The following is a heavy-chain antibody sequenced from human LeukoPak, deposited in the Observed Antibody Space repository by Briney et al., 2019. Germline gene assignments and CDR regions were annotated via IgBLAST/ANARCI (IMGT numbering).Heavy chain of an antibody. CDR1: GFTFSSYW. D-gene: IGHD3-22*01. Sequence: PGGSLRLSCAASGFTFSSYWMSWVCQAPGKGLEWVANIKQDGSKKYYVDSVKGRFTISRDNAKNSLYLQMSSLRAEDTAVYYCARDSSGYYYPDAFDIWGQGTMVTVSS. V-gene: IGHV3-7*04. CDR3: ARDSSGYYYPDAFDI. CDR2: IKQDGSKK. J-gene: IGHJ3*02.